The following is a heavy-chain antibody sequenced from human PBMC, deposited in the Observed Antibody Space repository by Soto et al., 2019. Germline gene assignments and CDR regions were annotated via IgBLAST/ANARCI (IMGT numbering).Heavy chain of an antibody. CDR3: GRHGNYDIGWFDP. Sequence: SEPLSLSCIVSGVSFSSGDDYWRWIRQPPGKGWEWSGYTHYRGRVTYNRSLKRRVTISADASRSHVALILKSVTAADTAVYYCGRHGNYDIGWFDPWGQGTLVT. J-gene: IGHJ5*02. V-gene: IGHV4-30-4*01. CDR1: GVSFSSGDDY. CDR2: THYRGRV. D-gene: IGHD3-9*01.